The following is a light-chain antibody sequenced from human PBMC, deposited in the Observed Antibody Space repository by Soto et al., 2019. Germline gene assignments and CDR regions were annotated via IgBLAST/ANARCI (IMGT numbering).Light chain of an antibody. CDR1: QSVSSN. CDR3: QQYNNWPPYT. J-gene: IGKJ2*01. V-gene: IGKV3-15*01. Sequence: EIVMTQSPATLSVSQGERATLSCRASQSVSSNLAWYQQKPGQAPRLLIYGASTRATGIPARFSGSGSGTEFTLTISSLQSVDFAVYYCQQYNNWPPYTFGQGTKLEIK. CDR2: GAS.